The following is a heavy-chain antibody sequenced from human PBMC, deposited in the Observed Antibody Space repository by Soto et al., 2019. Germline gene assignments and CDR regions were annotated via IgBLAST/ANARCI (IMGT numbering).Heavy chain of an antibody. CDR1: GFTFSSYA. V-gene: IGHV3-9*01. CDR3: AKDIRDSSGWSDAFDI. Sequence: EVQLLESGGGLVQPGGSLRLSCAASGFTFSSYAMNWVRQAPGKGLEWVSGISWNSGSIGYADSVKGRFTISRDNAKNSLYLQTNSLRAEDTALYYCAKDIRDSSGWSDAFDIWGQGTMVTVSS. J-gene: IGHJ3*02. CDR2: ISWNSGSI. D-gene: IGHD6-19*01.